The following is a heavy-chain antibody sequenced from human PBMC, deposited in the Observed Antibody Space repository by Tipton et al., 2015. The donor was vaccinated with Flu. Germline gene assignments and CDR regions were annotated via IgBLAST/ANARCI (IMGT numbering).Heavy chain of an antibody. V-gene: IGHV4-4*07. CDR3: AREGDDYSRGWYAS. CDR2: IYVSGST. D-gene: IGHD6-19*01. CDR1: TDSLTNYY. J-gene: IGHJ5*02. Sequence: GLVKPSETLSLTCTVSTDSLTNYYWSWIRQPAGKGLEWIGRIYVSGSTTYNPSLNSRVTMSIDTSKNQFSLRLSSMTAADTAVYYCAREGDDYSRGWYASWGQGILVTVSS.